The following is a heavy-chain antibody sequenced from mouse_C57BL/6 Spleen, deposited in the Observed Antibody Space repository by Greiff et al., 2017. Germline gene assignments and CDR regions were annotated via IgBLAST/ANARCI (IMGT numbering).Heavy chain of an antibody. J-gene: IGHJ2*01. D-gene: IGHD2-1*01. Sequence: LQESGAELVRPGASVKMSCKASGYTFTSYNMHWVKQTPRQGLEWIGAIYPGNGDDSYNQKFKGKATLTVDKSSSTAYLQLSSLTSEDSAVYFCARPINYGNYGFDYWGQGTTLTVSS. CDR2: IYPGNGDD. CDR1: GYTFTSYN. CDR3: ARPINYGNYGFDY. V-gene: IGHV1-12*01.